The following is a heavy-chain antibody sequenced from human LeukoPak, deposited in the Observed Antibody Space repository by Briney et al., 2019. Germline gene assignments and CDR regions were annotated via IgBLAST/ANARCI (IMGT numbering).Heavy chain of an antibody. D-gene: IGHD6-25*01. J-gene: IGHJ4*02. CDR2: IYTTGCT. CDR3: ARERRLPDY. CDR1: GGSISSGSYY. V-gene: IGHV4-61*02. Sequence: PSQTLSLTCTVSGGSISSGSYYWRWIRQPAGKGLEWIGRIYTTGCTNYNPALKSRVTITVDTSKNQFPLKLSSVTAADTAVYYCARERRLPDYWGQGTLVTVSS.